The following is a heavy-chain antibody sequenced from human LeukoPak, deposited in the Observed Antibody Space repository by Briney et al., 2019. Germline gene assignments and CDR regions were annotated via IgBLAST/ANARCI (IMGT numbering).Heavy chain of an antibody. CDR1: GGSFSGYY. CDR2: INHSGST. CDR3: ARVSGRFTWYFDL. Sequence: PSETLSLTCAVYGGSFSGYYWSWIRQPPGKGLEWIGEINHSGSTNYNPSLKSRVTISVDTSKNQFSLKLSSVTAADTAVYYCARVSGRFTWYFDLWGRGTLVTVSS. V-gene: IGHV4-34*01. J-gene: IGHJ2*01.